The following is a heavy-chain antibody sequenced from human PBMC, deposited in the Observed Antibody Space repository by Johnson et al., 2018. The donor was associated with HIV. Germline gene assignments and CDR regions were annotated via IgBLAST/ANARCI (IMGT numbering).Heavy chain of an antibody. V-gene: IGHV3-23*04. D-gene: IGHD3-22*01. CDR1: GFTFSDYY. CDR2: ISGSGGST. Sequence: MLLVESGGGLVKPGGSLRLSCAASGFTFSDYYMSWIRQAPGKGLEWVSAISGSGGSTYYADSVKGRFTISRDNSKNTLYLQMNSLRAEDTAVYYCAQDPTYYPPDAFEIWGQGTMVTVSS. CDR3: AQDPTYYPPDAFEI. J-gene: IGHJ3*02.